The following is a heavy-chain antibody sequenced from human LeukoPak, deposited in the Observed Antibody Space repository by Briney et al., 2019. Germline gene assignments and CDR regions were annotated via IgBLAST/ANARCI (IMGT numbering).Heavy chain of an antibody. D-gene: IGHD3-22*01. CDR2: TSAYNGNT. CDR1: GYTFTSYG. Sequence: ASVKVSCKASGYTFTSYGISWVRQAPGQGLEWMGWTSAYNGNTNYAQKLQGRVTMTTDTSTSTAYMELRSLRSDDTAVYYCARYWGSSGPYYFDYWGQGTLVTVSS. CDR3: ARYWGSSGPYYFDY. J-gene: IGHJ4*02. V-gene: IGHV1-18*01.